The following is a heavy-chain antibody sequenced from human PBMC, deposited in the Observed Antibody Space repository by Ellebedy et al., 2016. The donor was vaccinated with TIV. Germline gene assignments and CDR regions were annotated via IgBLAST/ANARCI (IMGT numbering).Heavy chain of an antibody. CDR1: GGYISSNF. D-gene: IGHD1/OR15-1a*01. CDR3: ARTFFDWSNWYNDYYYSMDV. CDR2: AYYNGST. Sequence: PSETLSLTCTVSGGYISSNFWGWIRQPPGKGLEWIGYAYYNGSTNYSPSLKSRVTISLDTSKNQFSLRLSSVTAADTAVYYCARTFFDWSNWYNDYYYSMDVWGQGTTVTVSS. V-gene: IGHV4-59*08. J-gene: IGHJ6*02.